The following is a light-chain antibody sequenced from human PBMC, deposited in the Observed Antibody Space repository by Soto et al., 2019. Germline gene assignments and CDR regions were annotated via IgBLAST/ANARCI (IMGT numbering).Light chain of an antibody. CDR2: GAS. V-gene: IGKV3-20*01. CDR1: QSVSSSY. J-gene: IGKJ3*01. Sequence: EIVLTQSPGTLSLSPGERATLSCRASQSVSSSYLAWYQQKPGQAPRLLIYGASNRATGIPDRFSGSGSGTDFTLTISRLEPEDCALYYCQQYGNSPTFSAFGPGTKVDLK. CDR3: QQYGNSPTFSA.